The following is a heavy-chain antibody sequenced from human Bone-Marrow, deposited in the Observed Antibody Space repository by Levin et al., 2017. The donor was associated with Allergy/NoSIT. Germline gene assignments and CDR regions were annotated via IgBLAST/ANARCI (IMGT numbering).Heavy chain of an antibody. CDR1: GGSITTYY. D-gene: IGHD3-16*01. Sequence: SETLSLTCTVSGGSITTYYWSWIRQPPGKGLEWIGYIYYSGSTTYNPSLKSRVTISVDTSRNQFSLKLSSVTAADTAVYFCAEGGGGYWGQGTLVTVSS. CDR3: AEGGGGY. J-gene: IGHJ4*02. V-gene: IGHV4-59*01. CDR2: IYYSGST.